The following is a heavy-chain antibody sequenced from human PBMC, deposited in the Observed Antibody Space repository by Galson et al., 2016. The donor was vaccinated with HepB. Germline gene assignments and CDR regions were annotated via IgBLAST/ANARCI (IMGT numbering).Heavy chain of an antibody. Sequence: SLRLSCAASGFTFSDYYMSWIRQAPGKGLEWVSDTSSSGTTTYYADSLKGRFTISRDNAKNSLYLQMNSLRAEDTAVYYCARVRDIVLMVIDYWGQGTLVTVSS. J-gene: IGHJ4*02. D-gene: IGHD2-8*01. V-gene: IGHV3-11*01. CDR1: GFTFSDYY. CDR3: ARVRDIVLMVIDY. CDR2: TSSSGTTT.